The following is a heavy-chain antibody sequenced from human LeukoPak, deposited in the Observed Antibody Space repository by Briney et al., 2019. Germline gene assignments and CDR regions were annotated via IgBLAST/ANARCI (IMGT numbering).Heavy chain of an antibody. CDR1: GFTFSSNA. D-gene: IGHD7-27*01. Sequence: GGSLRLSCAASGFTFSSNAMVWVRQAPGKGLEWVSYISNSGSTIYYADSVKGRFTISRDNAKSSLYLQMNSLRAEDTAVYYCGRGHWGLDYWGQGTLVTVSS. CDR3: GRGHWGLDY. V-gene: IGHV3-48*03. J-gene: IGHJ4*02. CDR2: ISNSGSTI.